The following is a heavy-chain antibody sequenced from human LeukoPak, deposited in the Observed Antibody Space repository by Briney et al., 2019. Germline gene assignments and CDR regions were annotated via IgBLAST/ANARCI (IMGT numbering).Heavy chain of an antibody. V-gene: IGHV4-61*02. CDR1: GGSISSGSYY. Sequence: PSETLSLTCTVSGGSISSGSYYWSWIRQPAGKGLEWIGRIYTSGSTNYNPSLKSRVTISVDTSKNQFSLKLSSVTAPDTAVYYCARDLRGYSYGSNYYYYYGMDVWGQGTTVTVSS. D-gene: IGHD5-18*01. CDR2: IYTSGST. J-gene: IGHJ6*02. CDR3: ARDLRGYSYGSNYYYYYGMDV.